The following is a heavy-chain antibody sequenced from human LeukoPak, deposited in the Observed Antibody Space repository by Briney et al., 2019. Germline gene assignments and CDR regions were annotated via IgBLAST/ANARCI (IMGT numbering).Heavy chain of an antibody. CDR2: IIPLKGTS. CDR1: GGTLSDHA. Sequence: SVKVSCKASGGTLSDHAISWVRQAPGHGLEWMGGIIPLKGTSKLTQKLQDRATISADESTNTVYMEVRSLRSEDTALHYCATYDVLTGFEYWGQGTLVIVSS. CDR3: ATYDVLTGFEY. J-gene: IGHJ4*02. D-gene: IGHD3-9*01. V-gene: IGHV1-69*13.